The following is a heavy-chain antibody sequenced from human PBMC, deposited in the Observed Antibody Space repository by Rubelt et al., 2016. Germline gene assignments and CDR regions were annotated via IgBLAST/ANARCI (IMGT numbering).Heavy chain of an antibody. CDR3: TGHRHCSGTDCYPGYHYGLDV. D-gene: IGHD2-15*01. Sequence: QVQLQQWGAGLLKPSETLSLTCAVYGGSFSGYYWSWIRQPPGKGLEWIGEINHSGSTNYNPSLKSQVTISVDTSKNQFSLKLGSVTAADTAVYYCTGHRHCSGTDCYPGYHYGLDVWGQGTTVTVSS. CDR1: GGSFSGYY. CDR2: INHSGST. J-gene: IGHJ6*02. V-gene: IGHV4-34*01.